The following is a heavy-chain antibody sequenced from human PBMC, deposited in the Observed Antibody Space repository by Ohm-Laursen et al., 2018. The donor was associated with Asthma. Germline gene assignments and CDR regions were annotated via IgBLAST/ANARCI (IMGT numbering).Heavy chain of an antibody. D-gene: IGHD6-25*01. CDR2: IRSKAQSYTT. V-gene: IGHV3-72*01. Sequence: SLRLSCSASGFTFSAHYMDWVRQAPGKGLEWVGRIRSKAQSYTTEYAASVKGRFTISRDDSKNSLYLQMNSLQTEDTGVYYCTTGRNERGGQGTLVTVSS. CDR3: TTGRNER. J-gene: IGHJ4*02. CDR1: GFTFSAHY.